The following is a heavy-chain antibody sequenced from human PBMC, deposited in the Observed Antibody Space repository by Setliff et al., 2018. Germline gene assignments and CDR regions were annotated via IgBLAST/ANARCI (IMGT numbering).Heavy chain of an antibody. CDR2: IYYTGST. CDR3: ARNPDFLQYSFDL. D-gene: IGHD5-12*01. V-gene: IGHV4-30-4*08. Sequence: PSETLSLTCTVSGGSINSGDYFWSWFRQLPGKGLEWIGYIYYTGSTHYNPSLKSRATISIDTSKSQFSLKLSSMTAADTALYYCARNPDFLQYSFDLWGRGTLVTVSS. CDR1: GGSINSGDYF. J-gene: IGHJ2*01.